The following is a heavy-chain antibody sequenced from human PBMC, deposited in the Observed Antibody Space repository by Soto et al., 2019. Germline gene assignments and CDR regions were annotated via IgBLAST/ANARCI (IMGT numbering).Heavy chain of an antibody. J-gene: IGHJ4*01. CDR3: ARDSGKGANFDY. V-gene: IGHV3-72*01. Sequence: EVQLVESGGGLVQPGGSQRLSCVASGFTFSDHYMEWVRQAPGKGLEWVGRIRNKANSYTTDYAASVKGRFTISRDDSKDSLYLQMNSLKTEDTAIYYCARDSGKGANFDYWGHGTLATVSS. D-gene: IGHD1-26*01. CDR2: IRNKANSYTT. CDR1: GFTFSDHY.